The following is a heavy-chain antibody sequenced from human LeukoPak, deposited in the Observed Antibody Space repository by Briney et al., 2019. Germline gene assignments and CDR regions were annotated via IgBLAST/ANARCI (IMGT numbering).Heavy chain of an antibody. D-gene: IGHD3-22*01. CDR3: ARAPGGYDSSGYYYGSYYYYGMDV. CDR1: GFTVSSNY. J-gene: IGHJ6*02. CDR2: IYSGGST. V-gene: IGHV3-66*01. Sequence: PGGSPRLSCAASGFTVSSNYMSWVRQAPGKGLEWVSVIYSGGSTYYADSVKGRFTISRDNSKNTLYLQMNSLRAEDTAVYYCARAPGGYDSSGYYYGSYYYYGMDVWGQGTTVTVSS.